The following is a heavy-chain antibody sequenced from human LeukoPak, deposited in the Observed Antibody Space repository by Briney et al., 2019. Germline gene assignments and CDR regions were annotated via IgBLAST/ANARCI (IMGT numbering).Heavy chain of an antibody. CDR1: GYMFTGFY. CDR3: ARDGIGVYTGYSRNVLAS. D-gene: IGHD5-12*01. J-gene: IGHJ4*02. V-gene: IGHV1-2*02. Sequence: ASMTVSCKASGYMFTGFYIHWVRQAPGQGLEWMGWINPNTGGTNFAQKFQGRVTITRDTSISTAYMELNRLTSNDTAVYYCARDGIGVYTGYSRNVLASWGQGTLVTVSS. CDR2: INPNTGGT.